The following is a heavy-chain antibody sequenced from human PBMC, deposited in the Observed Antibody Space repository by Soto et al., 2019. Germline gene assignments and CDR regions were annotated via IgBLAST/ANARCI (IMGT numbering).Heavy chain of an antibody. CDR3: ARDRVGYYDSSGYYYELDY. V-gene: IGHV3-23*01. D-gene: IGHD3-22*01. J-gene: IGHJ4*02. CDR1: GFTFSSYA. CDR2: ISGSGGST. Sequence: GGSLRLSCAASGFTFSSYAMTWVRQAPGKGLEWVSAISGSGGSTYYADSVKGRFTISRDNSKNTLYLQMNSLRAEDTAVYYCARDRVGYYDSSGYYYELDYWGQGTLVTVSS.